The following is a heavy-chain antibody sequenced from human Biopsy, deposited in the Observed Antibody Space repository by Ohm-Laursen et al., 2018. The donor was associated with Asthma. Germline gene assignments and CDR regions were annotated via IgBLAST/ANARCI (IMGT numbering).Heavy chain of an antibody. D-gene: IGHD2-21*02. Sequence: SQTLSLTCSVFGGSVYNYDHHWSWIRQPPGKGLEWIGFIFYSGSTFYNPSLRSRITISVDTSKRQFSLSLRSVTVADTAVYFCARAQSYGDIYYGLDVWGQGTTVTVSS. CDR3: ARAQSYGDIYYGLDV. CDR2: IFYSGST. V-gene: IGHV4-30-4*01. J-gene: IGHJ6*02. CDR1: GGSVYNYDHH.